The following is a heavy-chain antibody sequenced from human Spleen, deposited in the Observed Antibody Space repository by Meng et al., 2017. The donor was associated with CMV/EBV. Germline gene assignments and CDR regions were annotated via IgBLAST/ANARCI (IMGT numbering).Heavy chain of an antibody. J-gene: IGHJ4*02. V-gene: IGHV4-34*01. D-gene: IGHD6-19*01. CDR2: INHSGST. CDR3: ARRSYSLLYSSGWYTS. CDR1: GGSFSGYY. Sequence: SQTLSLTCAVYGGSFSGYYWSWIRQPPGKGLEWIGEINHSGSTNYNPSLKSRVTISVDTSKNQFSLKLSSVTAADTAVYYCARRSYSLLYSSGWYTSWGQGTLVTVSS.